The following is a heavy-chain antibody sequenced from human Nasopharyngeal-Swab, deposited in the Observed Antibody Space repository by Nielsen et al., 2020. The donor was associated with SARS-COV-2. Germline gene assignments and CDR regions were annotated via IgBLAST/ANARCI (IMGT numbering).Heavy chain of an antibody. J-gene: IGHJ6*02. V-gene: IGHV3-30*03. Sequence: GESLKISCAASGFTFSSYGMHWVRQAPGKGLEWVAVISYDGSNKYYADSVKGRFTISRDNSKNTLYLQMNSLRAEDTALYYCASLPSHDYGDYYGMDVWGQGTTVTVSS. CDR3: ASLPSHDYGDYYGMDV. D-gene: IGHD4-17*01. CDR2: ISYDGSNK. CDR1: GFTFSSYG.